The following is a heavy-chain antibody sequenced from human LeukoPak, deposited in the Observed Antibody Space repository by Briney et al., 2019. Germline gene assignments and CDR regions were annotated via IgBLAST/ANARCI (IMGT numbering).Heavy chain of an antibody. CDR2: ISAYNGNT. V-gene: IGHV1-18*01. CDR1: GYTFTSYG. D-gene: IGHD3-9*01. J-gene: IGHJ5*02. Sequence: ASVKVSCKASGYTFTSYGFSWVRQAPRQGLEWMGWISAYNGNTNYAQKFQGRVTMTTDTSTRTAYMELRILRSDDTAVHYCARVYDILTGYGNWLDPWGQGTLVTVSS. CDR3: ARVYDILTGYGNWLDP.